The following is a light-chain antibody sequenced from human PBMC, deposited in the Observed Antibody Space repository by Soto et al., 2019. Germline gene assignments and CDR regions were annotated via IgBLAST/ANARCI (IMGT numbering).Light chain of an antibody. CDR3: CSYAGSSIPVV. V-gene: IGLV2-11*01. CDR2: DVS. CDR1: SSDVGGYDY. J-gene: IGLJ2*01. Sequence: QSALTQPRSVSGSPGQSVTISCTGTSSDVGGYDYVSWYQHHPGKVPKLIIYDVSKRPSGVPDRFSGSKSGNTASLTISGLQAEDEADYSCCSYAGSSIPVVFGGGTKVTVL.